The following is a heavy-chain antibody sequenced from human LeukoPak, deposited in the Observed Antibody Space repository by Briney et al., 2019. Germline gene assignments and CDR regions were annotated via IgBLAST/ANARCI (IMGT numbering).Heavy chain of an antibody. D-gene: IGHD3-22*01. CDR3: VGYYYDSSGYYY. Sequence: ASVKVSCKASGGTFSSYAISWVRQAPGQGLEWMGRIIPIFGTANYAQKFRGRVTITTDESTSTAYMELSSLRSEDTAVYYCVGYYYDSSGYYYWGQGTLVTVSS. CDR1: GGTFSSYA. J-gene: IGHJ4*02. V-gene: IGHV1-69*05. CDR2: IIPIFGTA.